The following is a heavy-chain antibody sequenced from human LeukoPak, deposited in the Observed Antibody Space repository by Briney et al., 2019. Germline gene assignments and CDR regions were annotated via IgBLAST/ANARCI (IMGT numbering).Heavy chain of an antibody. CDR3: ARNIWFGESADAFDI. D-gene: IGHD3-10*01. CDR2: SNPNSGGT. J-gene: IGHJ3*02. Sequence: GAAVQVSCKACGCTFIGCYMLWLGQPPAQGGDGMVWSNPNSGGTNYAPKFHSRVTMTRDKTIRTAYMELSRLTSDDTAVYYCARNIWFGESADAFDIWGQGTMVTVSS. V-gene: IGHV1-2*02. CDR1: GCTFIGCY.